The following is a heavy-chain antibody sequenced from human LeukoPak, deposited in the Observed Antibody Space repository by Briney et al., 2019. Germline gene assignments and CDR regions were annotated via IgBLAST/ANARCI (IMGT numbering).Heavy chain of an antibody. Sequence: GGSLRLSCTVSGFTFSGYEMNWVRQAPGKGLEWVAVIWFDGSNKFYADSVKGRFTISRDNSKNTLYLQMNSLRAEDTAVYYCARENGIAAVFDYWGQGTLVTVSS. CDR2: IWFDGSNK. D-gene: IGHD6-13*01. CDR3: ARENGIAAVFDY. CDR1: GFTFSGYE. V-gene: IGHV3-33*08. J-gene: IGHJ4*02.